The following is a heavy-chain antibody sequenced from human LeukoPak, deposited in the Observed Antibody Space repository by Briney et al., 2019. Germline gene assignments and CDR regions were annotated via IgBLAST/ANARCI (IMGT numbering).Heavy chain of an antibody. CDR3: ARVAAGYSVNYFDY. D-gene: IGHD4-23*01. J-gene: IGHJ4*02. CDR2: ISTGSSTT. V-gene: IGHV3-48*02. CDR1: EFAFSTYD. Sequence: GGSLRLSCAASEFAFSTYDMNWVRQAPGKGLEWVSYISTGSSTTYYADSVKGRFTISRDNVENSLYLQMNSLRDEDTAVYYCARVAAGYSVNYFDYWGQGTLVTVSS.